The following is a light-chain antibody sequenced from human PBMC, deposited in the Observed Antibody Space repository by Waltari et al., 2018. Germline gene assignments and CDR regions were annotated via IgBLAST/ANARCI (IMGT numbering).Light chain of an antibody. V-gene: IGKV3-15*01. CDR1: QNIVTN. J-gene: IGKJ1*01. CDR3: QEFNNWPPWT. Sequence: EIVMTQSPAILSVSPGERVTLSCRASQNIVTNLAWYQQKAGQPPRLLICAGSTRASGTPVRFSGSGSRTEFTLTISSLQSEDAAVYYCQEFNNWPPWTFGQGTKVEI. CDR2: AGS.